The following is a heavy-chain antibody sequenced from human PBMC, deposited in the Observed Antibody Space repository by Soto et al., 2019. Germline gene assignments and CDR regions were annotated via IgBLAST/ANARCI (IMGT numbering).Heavy chain of an antibody. J-gene: IGHJ6*02. CDR1: GYSISSGYY. CDR3: AREDGYCSSTSCPSYYYYYGTDV. Sequence: PSETLSLTCAVSGYSISSGYYWGWIRQPPGKGLEWIGSIYHSGSTYYNPSLKSRVTISVDTSKNQFSLKLSSVTAADTAVYYCAREDGYCSSTSCPSYYYYYGTDVWGQGTTVTVSS. V-gene: IGHV4-38-2*02. D-gene: IGHD2-2*01. CDR2: IYHSGST.